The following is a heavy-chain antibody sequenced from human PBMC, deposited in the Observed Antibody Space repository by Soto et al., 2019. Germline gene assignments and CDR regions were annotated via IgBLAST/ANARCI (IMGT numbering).Heavy chain of an antibody. Sequence: GGSLRLSCAASGFTFSSHWMHWVRQAPGKGLKWVSPINSNRSYIYYADSVKGRFTISRDNAKNSMYLQMNSLRAEDTAVYYCARVSNWNYVVAQDAFDIWGQGTIVTVSS. CDR1: GFTFSSHW. CDR3: ARVSNWNYVVAQDAFDI. CDR2: INSNRSYI. D-gene: IGHD1-7*01. V-gene: IGHV3-21*01. J-gene: IGHJ3*02.